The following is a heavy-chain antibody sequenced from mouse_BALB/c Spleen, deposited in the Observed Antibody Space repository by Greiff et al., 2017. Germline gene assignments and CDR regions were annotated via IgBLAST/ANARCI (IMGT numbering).Heavy chain of an antibody. D-gene: IGHD4-1*01. CDR1: GYTFTDYN. V-gene: IGHV1S29*02. CDR3: AVNWAAFAY. J-gene: IGHJ3*01. Sequence: EVKLVESGPELVKPGASVKISCKASGYTFTDYNMHWVKQSHGKSLEWIGYIYPYNGGTGYNQKFKSKATLTVDNSSSTAYMELRSLTSEDSAVYYCAVNWAAFAYWGQGTLVTVSA. CDR2: IYPYNGGT.